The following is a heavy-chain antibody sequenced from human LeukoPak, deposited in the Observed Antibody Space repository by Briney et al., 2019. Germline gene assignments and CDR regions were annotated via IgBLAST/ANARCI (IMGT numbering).Heavy chain of an antibody. CDR1: GYTFTGYY. V-gene: IGHV1-2*02. CDR2: INPNSGGT. Sequence: VASVTVSCKASGYTFTGYYMHWVRQAPGQGLEWMGWINPNSGGTNYAQKFQGRVTMTRDTSISTAYMELSRLRSDDTAVYYCAREDHYDSSGYQNNWFDPWGQGTLVTVSS. J-gene: IGHJ5*02. D-gene: IGHD3-22*01. CDR3: AREDHYDSSGYQNNWFDP.